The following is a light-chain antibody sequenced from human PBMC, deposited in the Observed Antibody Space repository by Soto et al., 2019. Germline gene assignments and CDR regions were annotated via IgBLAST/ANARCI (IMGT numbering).Light chain of an antibody. V-gene: IGKV3-20*01. J-gene: IGKJ2*01. Sequence: EIVLTQSPGTLSLSPGERATLSCRASQSVSSSYLAWYQQKPGQAPRLLIYGASSNATGIPDRCSGSESGTDFTLTISRLEPEDFEVYYCHQYGSSPPYTFGQGTKLEIK. CDR2: GAS. CDR1: QSVSSSY. CDR3: HQYGSSPPYT.